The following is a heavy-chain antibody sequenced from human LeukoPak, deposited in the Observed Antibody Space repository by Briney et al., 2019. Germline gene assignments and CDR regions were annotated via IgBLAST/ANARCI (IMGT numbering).Heavy chain of an antibody. Sequence: GGSLRLSCAASGFTFDDYGMGWVRQAPGKGLEWGSGINWNGGSTGYADSVKGPFTISRDNAKNSLYLRMNSLRAEDTALYYCARDGDTAMVTDYWGQGTLVTVSS. CDR1: GFTFDDYG. V-gene: IGHV3-20*04. CDR2: INWNGGST. J-gene: IGHJ4*02. D-gene: IGHD5-18*01. CDR3: ARDGDTAMVTDY.